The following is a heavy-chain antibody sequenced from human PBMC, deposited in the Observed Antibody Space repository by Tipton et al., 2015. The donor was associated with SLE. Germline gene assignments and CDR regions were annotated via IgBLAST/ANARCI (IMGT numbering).Heavy chain of an antibody. CDR1: GGSISSYY. CDR2: IYTSGST. J-gene: IGHJ3*02. Sequence: TLSLTCTVSGGSISSYYWSWIRQPAGKGLEWIGRIYTSGSTNYNPSLKSRVTMSVDTSKNQFSLKLSSVTAADTAVYYCARADGIAADDTFDIWGQGTMVTVSS. CDR3: ARADGIAADDTFDI. D-gene: IGHD6-13*01. V-gene: IGHV4-4*07.